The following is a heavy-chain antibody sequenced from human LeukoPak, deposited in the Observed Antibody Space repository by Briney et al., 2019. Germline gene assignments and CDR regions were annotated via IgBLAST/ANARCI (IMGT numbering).Heavy chain of an antibody. D-gene: IGHD4/OR15-4a*01. J-gene: IGHJ4*02. CDR2: IKSDGSEK. Sequence: GGTLRLSCAASGFTFSSYGMSWVRQAPGKGLEWVANIKSDGSEKYYVDSVKGRFTISRDNSKNTLYLQMNSLRAEDTAVYYCARRAGAYSHPYDYWGQGTLVTVSS. V-gene: IGHV3-7*03. CDR3: ARRAGAYSHPYDY. CDR1: GFTFSSYG.